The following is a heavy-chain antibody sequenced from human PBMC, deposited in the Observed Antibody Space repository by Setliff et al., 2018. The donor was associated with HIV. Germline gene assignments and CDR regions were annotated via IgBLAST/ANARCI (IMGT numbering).Heavy chain of an antibody. CDR2: FCYTGSS. Sequence: PSETLSLTCTVSGGSINNYCCSWVRQPPGKGLEWIGYFCYTGSSNYNRALKSRVTMSLDRSKSQFSLELNSVTAADTAVYYCARARGGCSGGSCPAHHYYYYMDVWGKGTTVTVS. D-gene: IGHD2-15*01. CDR1: GGSINNYC. V-gene: IGHV4-59*01. J-gene: IGHJ6*03. CDR3: ARARGGCSGGSCPAHHYYYYMDV.